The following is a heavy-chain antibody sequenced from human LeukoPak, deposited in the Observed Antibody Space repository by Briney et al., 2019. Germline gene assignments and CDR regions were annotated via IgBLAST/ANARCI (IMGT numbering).Heavy chain of an antibody. D-gene: IGHD3-3*01. CDR1: GFNFNKYD. CDR3: TTVSRIWNDY. V-gene: IGHV3-15*01. Sequence: GGSLRLSCAASGFNFNKYDMTWARQAPGKGLEWVGRIKSKTDGGTTDYAAPVKGRFTISRDDSKNTLYLQMNSLKTEDTAVYYCTTVSRIWNDYWGQGTLVTVSS. J-gene: IGHJ4*02. CDR2: IKSKTDGGTT.